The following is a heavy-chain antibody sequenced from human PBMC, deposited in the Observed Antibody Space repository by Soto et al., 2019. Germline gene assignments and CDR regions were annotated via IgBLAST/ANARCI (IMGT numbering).Heavy chain of an antibody. V-gene: IGHV4-34*01. J-gene: IGHJ4*02. Sequence: QVQLQQWGAGLLKPSETLSLNCAVTGGSLSGHYWSWIRQPPGKGLEWIGEVKDGGHTNYSPSLRGXVTSSXXTSNNQFSLRLNSVTAADTGVYYCARGQEGVVATHWDQGSLVTVSS. CDR2: VKDGGHT. CDR1: GGSLSGHY. CDR3: ARGQEGVVATH. D-gene: IGHD5-12*01.